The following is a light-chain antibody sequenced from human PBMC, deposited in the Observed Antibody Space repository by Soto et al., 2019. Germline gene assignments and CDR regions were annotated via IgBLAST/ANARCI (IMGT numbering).Light chain of an antibody. J-gene: IGKJ4*01. CDR3: QQRSNWLT. Sequence: DIQLTQSHSTLSASVGDRVTLTCRASQSISSWLAWYQQKPGKAPKLLINKASSLESGVPSRFSGSGSGTEFTLTISSLEPEDFAVYYCQQRSNWLTFGGGTKVDIK. CDR1: QSISSW. CDR2: KAS. V-gene: IGKV1-5*03.